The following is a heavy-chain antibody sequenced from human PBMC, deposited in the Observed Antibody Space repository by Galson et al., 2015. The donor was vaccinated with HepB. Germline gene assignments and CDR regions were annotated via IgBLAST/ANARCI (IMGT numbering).Heavy chain of an antibody. CDR2: ISVYNGKT. D-gene: IGHD3-22*01. CDR3: ARLFYYYDSTGYTWFDP. Sequence: SVKVSCKAPGYTFTNYGISWVRQAPGQGLEWMGWISVYNGKTNYAQKLQGRVTMTADTSTSTAYMELRSLRSDDTAVYYCARLFYYYDSTGYTWFDPWGQGTLVTVSS. J-gene: IGHJ5*02. V-gene: IGHV1-18*01. CDR1: GYTFTNYG.